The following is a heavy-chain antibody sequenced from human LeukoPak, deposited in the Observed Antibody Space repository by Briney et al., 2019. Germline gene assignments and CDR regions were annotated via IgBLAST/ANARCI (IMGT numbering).Heavy chain of an antibody. CDR3: ARDWGSIKVIADY. J-gene: IGHJ4*02. CDR2: ISSNSVNT. Sequence: ASVKVSCKATGYTFTSYGISWVRQAPGQGLAWMGWISSNSVNTNYAQKLQGRVTMTTEPSTSTAYMELRSLRSDDTALYFCARDWGSIKVIADYWGQGTLVTVSS. D-gene: IGHD7-27*01. CDR1: GYTFTSYG. V-gene: IGHV1-18*01.